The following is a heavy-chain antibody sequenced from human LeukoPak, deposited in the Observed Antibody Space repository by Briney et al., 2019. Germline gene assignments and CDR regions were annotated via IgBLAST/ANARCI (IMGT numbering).Heavy chain of an antibody. Sequence: SETLSLTCAVSGGSISSSNWWSWVRQPPGKGLEWIGYIYYSGSTNYNPSLKSRVTISVDTSKNQFSLKLSSVTAADTAVYYCARGPYCSSTSCYTAFDPWGQGTLVTVSS. CDR1: GGSISSSNW. D-gene: IGHD2-2*02. CDR2: IYYSGST. V-gene: IGHV4-4*02. J-gene: IGHJ5*02. CDR3: ARGPYCSSTSCYTAFDP.